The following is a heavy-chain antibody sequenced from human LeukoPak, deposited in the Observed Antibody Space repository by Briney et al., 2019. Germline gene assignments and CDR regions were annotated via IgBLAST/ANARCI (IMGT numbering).Heavy chain of an antibody. V-gene: IGHV3-23*01. CDR3: AKAQPRWLQLDVGEIDY. Sequence: GGPLRLSCAASGFTFSSYAMSWVRQAPGKGLEWVSAISGSGGSTYYADSVKGRFTISRDNSKNTLYLQMNSLRAEDTAVYYCAKAQPRWLQLDVGEIDYWGQGTLVTVSS. D-gene: IGHD5-24*01. CDR2: ISGSGGST. CDR1: GFTFSSYA. J-gene: IGHJ4*02.